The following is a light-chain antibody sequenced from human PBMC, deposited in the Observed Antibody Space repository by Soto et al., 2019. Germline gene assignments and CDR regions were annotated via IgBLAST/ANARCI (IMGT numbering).Light chain of an antibody. CDR2: GAS. V-gene: IGKV3-20*01. Sequence: EIVLTQSPGTLSLSPGERATLSCRASQSVSSSYLAWYQQKPGQAPRLLIYGASSRATGIPDRFSGSGSGTDFTLTISRLEPEDFAVYYCQQYGSSPSTFGQGTTV. J-gene: IGKJ1*01. CDR1: QSVSSSY. CDR3: QQYGSSPST.